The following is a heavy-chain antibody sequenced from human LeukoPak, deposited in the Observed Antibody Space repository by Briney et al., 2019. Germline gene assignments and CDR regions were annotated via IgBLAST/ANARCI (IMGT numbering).Heavy chain of an antibody. CDR2: IDQDGNEK. V-gene: IGHV3-7*04. Sequence: GGSLRLSCAASGFTFSSYWMTWVRQAPGKGLEWGANIDQDGNEKYYVDSVRGRFTISRDNAKNSLYLQMDSLRVEDTAVYYCARGDAFSGDYWGQGTLVTVSS. CDR3: ARGDAFSGDY. D-gene: IGHD5-24*01. CDR1: GFTFSSYW. J-gene: IGHJ4*02.